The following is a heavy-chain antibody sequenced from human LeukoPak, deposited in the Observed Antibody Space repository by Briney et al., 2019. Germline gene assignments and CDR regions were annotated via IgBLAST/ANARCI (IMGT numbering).Heavy chain of an antibody. CDR2: IIPIFGTA. CDR1: GGTFSSYA. D-gene: IGHD2-2*02. V-gene: IGHV1-69*05. J-gene: IGHJ3*02. CDR3: ARSACEYCSSTSCYTLSVCAFDI. Sequence: SVKVSCKASGGTFSSYAISWVRQAPGQGLEWMGGIIPIFGTANYAQKFQGRVTITTDESTSTAYMELSSLRSEDTAVYYCARSACEYCSSTSCYTLSVCAFDIWGQGTMVTVSS.